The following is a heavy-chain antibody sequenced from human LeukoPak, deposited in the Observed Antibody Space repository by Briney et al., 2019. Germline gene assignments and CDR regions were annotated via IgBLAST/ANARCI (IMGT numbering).Heavy chain of an antibody. D-gene: IGHD2-15*01. V-gene: IGHV3-21*01. J-gene: IGHJ4*02. CDR2: ISSSSSYI. CDR1: GFTFSSYS. CDR3: ARDPAGEGYLNH. Sequence: RAGGSLRLSCAASGFTFSSYSMNWVHQAPGKGLEWVSSISSSSSYIYYADSVKGRFTISRDNAKNSLYLQMNSLRAEDTAVYYCARDPAGEGYLNHWGQGTLVTVSS.